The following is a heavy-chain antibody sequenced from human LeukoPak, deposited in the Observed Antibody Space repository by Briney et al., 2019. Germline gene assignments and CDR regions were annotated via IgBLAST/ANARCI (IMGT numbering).Heavy chain of an antibody. CDR2: VFHSGTT. Sequence: SETLSLTCNVSGDSLTSHFWSWIRQTPGKGLEWIGYVFHSGTTNYSPSLKSRVTISLDTSKKQFYLRLASVTAADTAVYYCARRMATVADAFDIWGRGTMVSVSS. CDR1: GDSLTSHF. D-gene: IGHD5-24*01. V-gene: IGHV4-59*08. CDR3: ARRMATVADAFDI. J-gene: IGHJ3*02.